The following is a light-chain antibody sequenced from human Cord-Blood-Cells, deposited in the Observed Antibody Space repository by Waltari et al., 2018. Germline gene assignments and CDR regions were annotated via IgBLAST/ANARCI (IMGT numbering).Light chain of an antibody. CDR3: SSYTSSSTWV. J-gene: IGLJ3*02. CDR2: DVS. Sequence: QSALTQPASVSGSPGQSITISCTGTSSAVGGYNYVPWYQQPPGKAPKLMIYDVSKRPSGVSNRFSGSKSGNTASLTISGLQAEDEADYYCSSYTSSSTWVFGGGTKLTVL. V-gene: IGLV2-14*01. CDR1: SSAVGGYNY.